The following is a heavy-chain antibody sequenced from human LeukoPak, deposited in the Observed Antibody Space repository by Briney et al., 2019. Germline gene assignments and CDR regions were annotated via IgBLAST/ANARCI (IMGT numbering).Heavy chain of an antibody. D-gene: IGHD1-20*01. Sequence: GGSLRLSCAASAPSLSDDGMIWDRQAPGKGLEWVSSISSRSLYIYHSDSVKGRFTISRDNAKNSVYLQMNSMRAVDTVVYFCARDIPAGIIGNFDIWGQGTVVTVSS. V-gene: IGHV3-21*01. CDR3: ARDIPAGIIGNFDI. CDR2: ISSRSLYI. J-gene: IGHJ3*02. CDR1: APSLSDDG.